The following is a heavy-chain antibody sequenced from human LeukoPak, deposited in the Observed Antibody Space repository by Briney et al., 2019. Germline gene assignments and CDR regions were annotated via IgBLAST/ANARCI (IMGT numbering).Heavy chain of an antibody. J-gene: IGHJ4*02. CDR1: GGSVNSYY. CDR3: ARMVPAGTHNY. V-gene: IGHV4-4*07. Sequence: SETLSLTCTVSGGSVNSYYWSWIRQPAGKGLEWIGHIYASGSNDYNPSLKSQVTMSLDMAKNQFSLRLTSVTAADTAVYFCARMVPAGTHNYWGQGLLVTVSS. D-gene: IGHD2-2*01. CDR2: IYASGSN.